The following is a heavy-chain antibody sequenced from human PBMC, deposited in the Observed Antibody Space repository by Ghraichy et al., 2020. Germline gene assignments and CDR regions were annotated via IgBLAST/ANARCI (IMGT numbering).Heavy chain of an antibody. CDR2: INNDGSDT. J-gene: IGHJ4*02. D-gene: IGHD1-26*01. Sequence: GGSLRLSCAASGFTFRSYWMDWVRQAPGKGLVWVSGINNDGSDTLYADSMKGRFTISRDNAKNTLSLQMDSLRVDDTAVYYCVRGEVGPAKWGQGTPVTVSS. CDR3: VRGEVGPAK. CDR1: GFTFRSYW. V-gene: IGHV3-74*01.